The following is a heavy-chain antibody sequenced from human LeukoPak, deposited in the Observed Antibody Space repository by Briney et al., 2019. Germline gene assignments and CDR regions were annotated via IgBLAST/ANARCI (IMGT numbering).Heavy chain of an antibody. D-gene: IGHD3-10*01. J-gene: IGHJ4*02. CDR1: GFTFDDYA. Sequence: GGTLRLSCAASGFTFDDYAMHWVRQAPGKGLEWVSLISWDGGSTYYADSVKGRFTISRDNSKNSLYLQMNSLRAEDTALYYCAKDMTYYYGSGSLDYWGQGTLVTVSS. V-gene: IGHV3-43D*03. CDR3: AKDMTYYYGSGSLDY. CDR2: ISWDGGST.